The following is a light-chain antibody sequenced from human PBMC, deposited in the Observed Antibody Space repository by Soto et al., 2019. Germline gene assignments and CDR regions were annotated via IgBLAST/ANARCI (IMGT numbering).Light chain of an antibody. CDR1: QSITSY. V-gene: IGKV1-39*01. Sequence: DIQMTQSPSSLSASVGDRVTITCRASQSITSYLTWYQQKPGKAPQLLIYAASSLQSGVPSRFSGSGSGTDFTLTISRLQPEDVATYFCQHSYTTPWTFGQGTKVEVK. J-gene: IGKJ1*01. CDR3: QHSYTTPWT. CDR2: AAS.